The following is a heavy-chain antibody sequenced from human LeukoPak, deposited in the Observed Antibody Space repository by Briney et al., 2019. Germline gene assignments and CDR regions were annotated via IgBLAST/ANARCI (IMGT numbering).Heavy chain of an antibody. D-gene: IGHD1-26*01. V-gene: IGHV1-69*02. CDR3: ATLSGSYLDY. CDR1: GYSFTSYW. J-gene: IGHJ4*02. Sequence: KISCKGSGYSFTSYWIGWVRQAPGQGLEWMGWIIPILGIANYAQKFQGRVTITADKSTSTAYMELSSLRSEDTAVYYCATLSGSYLDYWGQGTLVTVSS. CDR2: IIPILGIA.